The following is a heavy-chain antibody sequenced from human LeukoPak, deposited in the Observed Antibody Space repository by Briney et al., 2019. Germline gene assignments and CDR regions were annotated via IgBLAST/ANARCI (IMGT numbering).Heavy chain of an antibody. CDR2: FSDNSGST. V-gene: IGHV3-23*01. CDR3: AKVYTTGWSYFDY. D-gene: IGHD6-19*01. CDR1: GFTFRTFA. J-gene: IGHJ4*02. Sequence: GGSLRLSCAASGFTFRTFAMSWVRQAPGKGLEWVPGFSDNSGSTYYADSVKGRFTISRDNSKDTLYLQMDGLRAEDTAIYYCAKVYTTGWSYFDYWGQGILVTVSS.